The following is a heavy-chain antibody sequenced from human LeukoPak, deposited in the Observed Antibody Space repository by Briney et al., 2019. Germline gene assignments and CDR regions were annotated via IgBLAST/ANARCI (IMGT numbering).Heavy chain of an antibody. J-gene: IGHJ6*02. V-gene: IGHV1-8*01. Sequence: GASVKVSCKASGYTFTSYDINWVRQATGQGLEWMGWMNPNSGNTGYAQKFQGRVTMTRNTSISTAYMELSSLRSEDTAVYYCARQGSGWYYYYHYGMDVWGQGTTVTVSS. CDR2: MNPNSGNT. D-gene: IGHD6-19*01. CDR1: GYTFTSYD. CDR3: ARQGSGWYYYYHYGMDV.